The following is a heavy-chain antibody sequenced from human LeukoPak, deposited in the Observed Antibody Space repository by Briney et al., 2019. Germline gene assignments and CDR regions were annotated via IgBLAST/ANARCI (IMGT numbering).Heavy chain of an antibody. CDR1: GFTFSSYA. CDR3: AKASSVRYDIPFDP. D-gene: IGHD3-9*01. J-gene: IGHJ5*02. V-gene: IGHV3-23*01. CDR2: ISGSGGST. Sequence: GGSLRLSCAASGFTFSSYAMSWVRQAPGKGLEWVSAISGSGGSTYYADSVKGRSTISRDNSKNTLYLQMNSLRAEDTAVYYCAKASSVRYDIPFDPWGQGTLVTVSS.